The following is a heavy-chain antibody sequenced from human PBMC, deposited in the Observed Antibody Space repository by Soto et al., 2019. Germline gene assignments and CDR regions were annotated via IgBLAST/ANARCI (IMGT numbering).Heavy chain of an antibody. V-gene: IGHV1-69*13. CDR3: ARLVMSTYGMDV. D-gene: IGHD3-9*01. CDR2: IIPIFGTA. Sequence: SVKVSCKASGGTFSSYAISWVRQAPGQGPEWMGGIIPIFGTANYAQKFQGRVTITADESTSTAYMELSSLRSEDTAVYYCARLVMSTYGMDVWGQGTTVTVSS. CDR1: GGTFSSYA. J-gene: IGHJ6*02.